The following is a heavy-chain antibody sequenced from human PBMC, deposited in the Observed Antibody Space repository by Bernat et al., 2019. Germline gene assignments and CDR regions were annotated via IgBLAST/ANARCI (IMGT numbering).Heavy chain of an antibody. D-gene: IGHD2-2*01. V-gene: IGHV3-21*05. CDR2: ISSSSSYI. CDR3: ARDDYCSSTSCYAPSYWYFDL. CDR1: GFTFSSYS. J-gene: IGHJ2*01. Sequence: EVQLVESGGGLVKPGGSLRLSCAASGFTFSSYSMNWVRQAPVKGLEWVSYISSSSSYIYYADSVKARFTISRDNAKNSLYLQMNSLRAEETAVYYCARDDYCSSTSCYAPSYWYFDLWGRGTLVTVSS.